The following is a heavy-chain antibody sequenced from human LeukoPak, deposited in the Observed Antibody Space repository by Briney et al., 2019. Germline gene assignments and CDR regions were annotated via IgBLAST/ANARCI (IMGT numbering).Heavy chain of an antibody. J-gene: IGHJ3*02. Sequence: PGGSLRLSCAASGFTFSSYGMSWVRQAPGKGLEWVSAISGSGGSTYYADSVKGRFTISRDNSKNTLYLQMNSLRAEDTAVYYCAKDLDLWFGELLSATLHDAFDIWGQGTMVTVSS. CDR3: AKDLDLWFGELLSATLHDAFDI. D-gene: IGHD3-10*01. V-gene: IGHV3-23*01. CDR2: ISGSGGST. CDR1: GFTFSSYG.